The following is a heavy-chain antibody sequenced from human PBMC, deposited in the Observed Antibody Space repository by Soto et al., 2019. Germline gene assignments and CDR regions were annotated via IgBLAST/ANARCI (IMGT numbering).Heavy chain of an antibody. CDR1: GFTFSSYG. CDR3: AKDGGRYYYYYGMDV. D-gene: IGHD3-16*01. J-gene: IGHJ6*02. Sequence: PGGSLRLSCAASGFTFSSYGMHWVRQAPGKGLEWVAVISYDGSNKYYADSVKGRFTISRDNSKNTLYLQMNSLRAEDKAVYYCAKDGGRYYYYYGMDVWGQGTTVTVS. CDR2: ISYDGSNK. V-gene: IGHV3-30*18.